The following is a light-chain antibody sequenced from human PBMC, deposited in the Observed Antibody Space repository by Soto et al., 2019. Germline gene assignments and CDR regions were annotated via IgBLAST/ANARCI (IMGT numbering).Light chain of an antibody. CDR3: CSYAGSSTLT. Sequence: QSALTQPASVSGSPGQSSTISCTGTSSDVGSYNLVSWYQQHPGKAPKLMIYEVSKRPSGVSNRFSGSKSGNTASLTISGLQAEDEADYYCCSYAGSSTLTFGGGTKLTVL. V-gene: IGLV2-23*02. J-gene: IGLJ2*01. CDR1: SSDVGSYNL. CDR2: EVS.